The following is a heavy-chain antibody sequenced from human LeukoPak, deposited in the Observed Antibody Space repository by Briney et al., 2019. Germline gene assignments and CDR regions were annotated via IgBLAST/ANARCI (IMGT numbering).Heavy chain of an antibody. CDR3: ARTPLYALAWVTLDY. Sequence: GGSLRLSCAASGFTVSNNYMSWVRQAPGKGLEWVSVIFSGGSTYYADSVKGRFTISRDNSKNTLYLQMNSLRAEDTAVYYCARTPLYALAWVTLDYWGQGTLVTVSS. V-gene: IGHV3-66*01. CDR2: IFSGGST. CDR1: GFTVSNNY. J-gene: IGHJ4*02. D-gene: IGHD2-21*02.